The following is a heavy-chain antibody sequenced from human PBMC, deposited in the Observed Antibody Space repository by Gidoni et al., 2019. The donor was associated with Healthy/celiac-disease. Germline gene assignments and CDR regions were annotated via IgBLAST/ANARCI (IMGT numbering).Heavy chain of an antibody. Sequence: QVQLVESGGGVVQPGRSLRLSCAASGFTFSSYGMHWVRQAPGKGLEWVAVISYDGSNKYYADSVKGRFTISRDNSKNTLYLQMNSLRAEDTAVYYCAKGSRFGELLYLFDYWGQGTLVTVSS. J-gene: IGHJ4*02. CDR3: AKGSRFGELLYLFDY. CDR1: GFTFSSYG. CDR2: ISYDGSNK. D-gene: IGHD3-10*02. V-gene: IGHV3-30*18.